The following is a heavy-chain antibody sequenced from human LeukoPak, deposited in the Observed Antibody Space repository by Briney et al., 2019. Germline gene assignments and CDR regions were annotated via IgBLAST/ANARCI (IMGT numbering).Heavy chain of an antibody. CDR2: ISYDGSNK. CDR1: GFTFSSYA. CDR3: ARPDRPRSYLDAFDI. Sequence: GRSLRLSCAASGFTFSSYAMHWVRQAPGKGLEWVAVISYDGSNKYYADSVKGRFTISRDNAKNSLYLQMNSLRAEDTAVYYCARPDRPRSYLDAFDIWGQGTMVTVSS. D-gene: IGHD1-26*01. V-gene: IGHV3-30*04. J-gene: IGHJ3*02.